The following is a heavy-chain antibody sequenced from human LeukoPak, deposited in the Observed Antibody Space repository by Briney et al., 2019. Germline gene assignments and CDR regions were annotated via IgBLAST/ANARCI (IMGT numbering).Heavy chain of an antibody. Sequence: GGSLRLSCAASELTVSGDYMSWLRQAPGKGLEWVSAISADGASAYYADSVKGRFTISRDNSKSTLYLEMNSLRADDTAVYYCARGKYPGAFDIWGQGTMVGVSS. J-gene: IGHJ3*02. CDR2: ISADGASA. V-gene: IGHV3-23*01. D-gene: IGHD3-10*01. CDR1: ELTVSGDY. CDR3: ARGKYPGAFDI.